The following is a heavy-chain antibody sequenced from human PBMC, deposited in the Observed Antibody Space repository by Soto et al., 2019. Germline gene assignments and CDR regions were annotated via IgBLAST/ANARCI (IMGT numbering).Heavy chain of an antibody. Sequence: GGSLRLSCAASGFTFSSYGMHWVRQAPGKGLEWVAVIWYDGSNKYYADSVKGRFTISRDNSKNTLYLQMNSLGAEDTAVYYCAREAALDSAYYYYYGMDVWGQGTTVTVSS. CDR3: AREAALDSAYYYYYGMDV. J-gene: IGHJ6*02. CDR1: GFTFSSYG. CDR2: IWYDGSNK. D-gene: IGHD3-10*01. V-gene: IGHV3-33*01.